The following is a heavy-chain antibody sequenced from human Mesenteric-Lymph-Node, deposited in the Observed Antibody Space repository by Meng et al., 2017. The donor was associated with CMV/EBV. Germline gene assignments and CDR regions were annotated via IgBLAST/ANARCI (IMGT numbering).Heavy chain of an antibody. CDR2: ISSSGFTM. J-gene: IGHJ4*02. Sequence: GESLKISCAGSGFTFSDYEITWVRQAPGKGLEWVSYISSSGFTMYYADSVKGRFTISRDNAHNSVYLQMNSLRGEDSAVYYCARDRRGYFDYWGQGTLVTVSS. V-gene: IGHV3-48*03. D-gene: IGHD3-10*01. CDR1: GFTFSDYE. CDR3: ARDRRGYFDY.